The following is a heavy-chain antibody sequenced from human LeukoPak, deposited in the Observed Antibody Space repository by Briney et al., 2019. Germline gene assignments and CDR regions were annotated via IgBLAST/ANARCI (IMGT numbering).Heavy chain of an antibody. CDR2: IWYDGSNK. CDR3: ARRAPGGYYFDY. D-gene: IGHD3-16*01. V-gene: IGHV3-33*01. Sequence: PGRSLRLSCAASGFTFSSYGMHWVRQAPGKGLEWVAVIWYDGSNKYYADSVKGRFTISRDNSKNTLYLQMNSLRAEDTAVYYCARRAPGGYYFDYWGQGTLVTVSS. CDR1: GFTFSSYG. J-gene: IGHJ4*02.